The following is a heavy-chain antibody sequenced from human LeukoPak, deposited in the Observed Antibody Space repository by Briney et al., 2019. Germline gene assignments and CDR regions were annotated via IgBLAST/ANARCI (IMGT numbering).Heavy chain of an antibody. J-gene: IGHJ4*02. CDR2: IVGSSST. CDR3: ARLKIATMAVDY. Sequence: GGSLRLSCAASGFTFSNFAMTWVRQAPGKGLEWVSSIVGSSSTYYADSLKGRFTISRDNAKNSLYLQMNSLRAEDTAVYYCARLKIATMAVDYWGQGTLVTVSS. V-gene: IGHV3-69-1*02. D-gene: IGHD5-24*01. CDR1: GFTFSNFA.